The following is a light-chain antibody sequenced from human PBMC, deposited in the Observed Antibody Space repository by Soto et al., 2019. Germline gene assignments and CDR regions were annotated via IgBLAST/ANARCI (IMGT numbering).Light chain of an antibody. J-gene: IGKJ2*01. CDR3: QQSYSNPRYT. V-gene: IGKV1-39*01. CDR1: QSISIY. Sequence: DIQMTQSPSSLSASVGDRVTITCRASQSISIYLNWYQQKPGKAPKLLIYAASSLQSGVPSRFSGSGSGTDFTLTISSLQPEDFATYYCQQSYSNPRYTFGQGTKLEIK. CDR2: AAS.